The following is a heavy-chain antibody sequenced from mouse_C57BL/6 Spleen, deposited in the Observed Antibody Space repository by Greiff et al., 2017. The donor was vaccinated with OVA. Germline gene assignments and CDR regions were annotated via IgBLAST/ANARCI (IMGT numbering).Heavy chain of an antibody. CDR1: GFTFSDYY. Sequence: EVKLVESEGGLVQPGSSMKLSCTASGFTFSDYYMAWVRQVPEKGLEWVGNINYDGSSTYYLASLKSRFIISRDNAKNILYLQMSSLKSEDTATYYCAREQYDYDYAMDDWGQGTSVTVSS. CDR2: INYDGSST. J-gene: IGHJ4*01. CDR3: AREQYDYDYAMDD. D-gene: IGHD2-4*01. V-gene: IGHV5-16*01.